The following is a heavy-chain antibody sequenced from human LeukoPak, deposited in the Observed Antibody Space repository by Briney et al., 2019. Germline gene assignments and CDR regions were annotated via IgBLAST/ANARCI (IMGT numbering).Heavy chain of an antibody. CDR3: ARAGGLYCSSTSCYPYYFDY. CDR1: GFTFSSYW. CDR2: IKQDGSEK. V-gene: IGHV3-7*01. J-gene: IGHJ4*02. D-gene: IGHD2-2*01. Sequence: GGSLRLSCAASGFTFSSYWMSWVRQAPGKGLEWVANIKQDGSEKYYVDSVKGRFTISRDNAKNSLYLQMNSRRAEDTAVYYCARAGGLYCSSTSCYPYYFDYWGQGTLVTVSS.